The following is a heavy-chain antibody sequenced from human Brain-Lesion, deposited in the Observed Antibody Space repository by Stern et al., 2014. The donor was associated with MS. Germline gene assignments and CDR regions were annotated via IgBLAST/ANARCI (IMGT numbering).Heavy chain of an antibody. V-gene: IGHV4-39*01. CDR2: VYYSGNT. J-gene: IGHJ4*02. Sequence: QLVESGPGLVKPSDTLSLTCSVSGDSLSSSTFYWGWIRQPPGKGPEWIGSVYYSGNTYYHPSLQSRVTISVDTSKNQFSLGLTSVTAADTAVYYCARHQLGYGYAYLRYWGQGTLVTVSS. CDR1: GDSLSSSTFY. CDR3: ARHQLGYGYAYLRY. D-gene: IGHD5-18*01.